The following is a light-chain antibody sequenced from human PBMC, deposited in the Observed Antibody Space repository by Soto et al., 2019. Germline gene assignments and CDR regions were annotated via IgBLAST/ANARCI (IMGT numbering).Light chain of an antibody. J-gene: IGKJ2*03. CDR2: KAS. CDR3: QQYNNYPYS. CDR1: QSISRY. V-gene: IGKV1-5*03. Sequence: DIQMTQSPSTLSASVGDRVTITCRASQSISRYLAWYQQNPGKAPDVLIYKASNLESGVPSGFSGSGSGTEFTLTISSLQPDDFATYYCQQYNNYPYSFGQGTKLEIK.